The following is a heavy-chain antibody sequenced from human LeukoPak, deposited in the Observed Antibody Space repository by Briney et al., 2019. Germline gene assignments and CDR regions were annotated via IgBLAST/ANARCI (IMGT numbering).Heavy chain of an antibody. D-gene: IGHD6-6*01. J-gene: IGHJ5*02. Sequence: ASVKVSCKASGYTFTSYGISWVRQAPGQGLEWMGWISAYSGNTNYAQKLQGRVTMTTDTSTSTAYMELRSLRSDDTAVYYCARDPCAYGSSSCWFDPWGQGTLVTVSS. CDR2: ISAYSGNT. CDR3: ARDPCAYGSSSCWFDP. V-gene: IGHV1-18*01. CDR1: GYTFTSYG.